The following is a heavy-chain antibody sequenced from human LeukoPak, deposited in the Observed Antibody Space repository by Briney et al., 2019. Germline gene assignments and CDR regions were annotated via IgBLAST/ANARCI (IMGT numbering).Heavy chain of an antibody. CDR3: AKDNRWFGELLSNWFDP. D-gene: IGHD3-10*01. Sequence: ASVKVSCKASSSTFTTYGFSWVRQAPGQGLEWMGWSSFYNGNKNYAHKFQGRVTMTTDTSTSTVYMELRTLRSNDTAVYYCAKDNRWFGELLSNWFDPWGQGTLVTVSS. CDR1: SSTFTTYG. J-gene: IGHJ5*02. V-gene: IGHV1-18*01. CDR2: SSFYNGNK.